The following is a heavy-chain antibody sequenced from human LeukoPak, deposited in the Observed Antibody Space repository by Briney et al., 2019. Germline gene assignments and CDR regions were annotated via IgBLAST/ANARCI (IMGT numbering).Heavy chain of an antibody. CDR3: ARVGAEDAFDI. V-gene: IGHV1-69*13. D-gene: IGHD1-26*01. Sequence: SVKVSCKASGYTFTSYDINWVRQAPGQGLEWMGGIIPIFGTANYAQKFQGRVTITADESTSTAYMELSSLRSEDTAVYYCARVGAEDAFDIWGQGTMVTVSS. CDR2: IIPIFGTA. J-gene: IGHJ3*02. CDR1: GYTFTSYD.